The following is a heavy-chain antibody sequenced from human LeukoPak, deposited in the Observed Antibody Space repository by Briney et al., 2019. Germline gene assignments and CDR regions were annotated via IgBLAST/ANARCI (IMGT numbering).Heavy chain of an antibody. D-gene: IGHD3-10*01. Sequence: GGSLRLSCVDSGFTFTNAWMSWVRQAPGKGLEWIGRIKSKTDGETTNYAEPVRGRFTISRDDSKSAVYLQMDSLKIEDTAVYYCTTDLGTYYHGSQRLIPIDYWGQGTLVTVSS. CDR3: TTDLGTYYHGSQRLIPIDY. CDR2: IKSKTDGETT. J-gene: IGHJ4*02. CDR1: GFTFTNAW. V-gene: IGHV3-15*01.